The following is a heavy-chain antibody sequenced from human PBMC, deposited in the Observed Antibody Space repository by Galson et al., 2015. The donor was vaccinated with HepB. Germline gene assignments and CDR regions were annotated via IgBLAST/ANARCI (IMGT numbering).Heavy chain of an antibody. CDR2: INPNSGGT. Sequence: SVKVSCKASGYTFTGYYMHWVRQAPGQGLEWMGRINPNSGGTNYAQKFQGRVTMTRDTSISTAYMELSRLRSDDTAVYYCARDRPHTQNWFDPWGQGTLVTVSS. J-gene: IGHJ5*02. V-gene: IGHV1-2*06. CDR3: ARDRPHTQNWFDP. CDR1: GYTFTGYY.